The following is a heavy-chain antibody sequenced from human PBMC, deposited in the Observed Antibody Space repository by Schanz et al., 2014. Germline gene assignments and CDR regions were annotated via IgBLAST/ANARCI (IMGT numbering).Heavy chain of an antibody. J-gene: IGHJ4*02. V-gene: IGHV4-31*03. D-gene: IGHD5-12*01. CDR3: ARVRVGDGYLFEY. Sequence: QVQLQQWGAGVLKPSETLSLTCNVSGGSVNSGVYYWNWIRQHPGKGLEWIGYIYYSGNTYYNPSLRGRVSMSLDTSKNQFSLKLGSVSAADTAVYYCARVRVGDGYLFEYWGQGTLVTVSS. CDR2: IYYSGNT. CDR1: GGSVNSGVYY.